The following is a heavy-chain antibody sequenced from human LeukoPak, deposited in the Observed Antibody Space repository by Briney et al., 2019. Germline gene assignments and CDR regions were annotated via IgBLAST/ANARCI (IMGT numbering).Heavy chain of an antibody. CDR2: IYSGGST. CDR1: GFTVSSNY. V-gene: IGHV3-53*01. Sequence: TGGSLRLSCAASGFTVSSNYMNWVRQAPGEGLEWVSVIYSGGSTYYADSVKGRFTISRDNSKNTLYLQMNSLRAEDTAVYYCARGRIAVAGPFDYWGQGTLVTVSS. CDR3: ARGRIAVAGPFDY. J-gene: IGHJ4*02. D-gene: IGHD6-19*01.